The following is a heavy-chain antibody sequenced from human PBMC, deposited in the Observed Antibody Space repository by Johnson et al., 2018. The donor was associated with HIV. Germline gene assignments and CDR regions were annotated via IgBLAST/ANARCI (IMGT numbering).Heavy chain of an antibody. D-gene: IGHD2-8*01. Sequence: VHLVESGGGVVQPGGSLRLSCAASGLTFSSYGMHWVRQAPGKGLEWVANIKQDGSEKYYVDSVKGRFTISRDNAKNSLYLQMNSLRAEDTAVYYCLIRDAFDIWGQGTMVTVSS. CDR3: LIRDAFDI. V-gene: IGHV3-7*03. CDR2: IKQDGSEK. J-gene: IGHJ3*02. CDR1: GLTFSSYG.